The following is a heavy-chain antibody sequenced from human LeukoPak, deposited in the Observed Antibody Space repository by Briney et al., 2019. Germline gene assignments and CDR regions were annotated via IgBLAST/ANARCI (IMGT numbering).Heavy chain of an antibody. CDR1: GFTFSSYA. V-gene: IGHV3-23*01. CDR2: ISGSGGST. Sequence: PGGSLRLSCAASGFTFSSYAMSWVRQAPGKGLEWVSAISGSGGSTYYADSVKGRFTISRDSSKNTLYLQMNSLRAEDTAVYYCAKGPYCSSTSCYGFDYWGQGTLVTVSS. D-gene: IGHD2-2*01. CDR3: AKGPYCSSTSCYGFDY. J-gene: IGHJ4*02.